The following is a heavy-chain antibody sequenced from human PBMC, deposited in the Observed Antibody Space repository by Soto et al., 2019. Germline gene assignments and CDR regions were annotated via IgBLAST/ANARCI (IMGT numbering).Heavy chain of an antibody. Sequence: EVQLVESGGGLVQPGGSLRLSCAASGFTFSSYSMNWVRQAPGKGLEWVSYISSSSSTIYYAASVKGRFTISRDNAKNSLYLQMNSLRDEDTAVYYCARASPDIVVVVAANYFDYWGQGTLVTVSS. CDR3: ARASPDIVVVVAANYFDY. CDR2: ISSSSSTI. CDR1: GFTFSSYS. D-gene: IGHD2-15*01. J-gene: IGHJ4*02. V-gene: IGHV3-48*02.